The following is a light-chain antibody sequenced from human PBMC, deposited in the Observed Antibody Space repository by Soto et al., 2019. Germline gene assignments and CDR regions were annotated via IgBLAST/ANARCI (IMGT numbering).Light chain of an antibody. V-gene: IGKV1-39*01. CDR2: AAS. CDR3: QQSYSTLPVT. J-gene: IGKJ5*01. Sequence: DIHLTQSPSLLSASVGDRVTVTCRASQGISQYVAWYQQKPGKAPKLLIYAASSLQSGVPSRFSGSGSGTDFTLTISSLQPEDFATYYCQQSYSTLPVTFGQGTRLEI. CDR1: QGISQY.